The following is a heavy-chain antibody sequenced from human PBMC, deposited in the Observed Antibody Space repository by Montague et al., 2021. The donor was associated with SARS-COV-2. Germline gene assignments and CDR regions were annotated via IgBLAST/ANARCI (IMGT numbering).Heavy chain of an antibody. CDR1: SGSFSDYY. J-gene: IGHJ2*01. CDR2: INHSGSI. D-gene: IGHD3-22*01. CDR3: ARGAPTITMIVVVFTGAGWYFDL. V-gene: IGHV4-34*01. Sequence: SETLSLTCAVYSGSFSDYYWTWIRQPPGKGLEWIGEINHSGSINYNPSLKSRVSISVDTSKSQFSLKLTSVTAADTAVYYCARGAPTITMIVVVFTGAGWYFDLWGRGTLVTVSS.